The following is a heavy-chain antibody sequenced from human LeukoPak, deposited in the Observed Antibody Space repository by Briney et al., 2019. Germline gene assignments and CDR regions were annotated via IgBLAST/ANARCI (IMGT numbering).Heavy chain of an antibody. J-gene: IGHJ6*02. V-gene: IGHV1-69*04. CDR3: ARPGRDIVVVPATQLDYYYGIDV. D-gene: IGHD2-2*01. CDR1: GGTFSSYA. Sequence: ASVKVSCKASGGTFSSYAISWVRQAPGQGLEWMGRIIPILGIANYAQKFQGRVTITADKSTSTAYMELSSLRSEDTAVYYCARPGRDIVVVPATQLDYYYGIDVWGQGTTVTVSS. CDR2: IIPILGIA.